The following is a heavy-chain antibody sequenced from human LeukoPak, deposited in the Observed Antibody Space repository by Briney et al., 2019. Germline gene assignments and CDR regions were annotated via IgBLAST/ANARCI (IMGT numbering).Heavy chain of an antibody. CDR1: GFTFSSYS. CDR2: ISSSSSYI. V-gene: IGHV3-21*01. D-gene: IGHD3-10*01. Sequence: GGSLRLSCAASGFTFSSYSMNWVRQAPGKGLEWVSSISSSSSYIYYADSVKGGFTISRDNAKNSLYLQMNSLRAEDTAVYYCAREGGSGSYWYYYYYYMDVWGKGTTVTVSS. CDR3: AREGGSGSYWYYYYYYMDV. J-gene: IGHJ6*03.